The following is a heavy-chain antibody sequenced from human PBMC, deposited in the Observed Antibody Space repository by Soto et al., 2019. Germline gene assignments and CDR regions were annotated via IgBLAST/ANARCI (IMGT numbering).Heavy chain of an antibody. J-gene: IGHJ6*02. CDR1: GGSISRGDYY. V-gene: IGHV4-30-4*01. CDR2: IYYSGST. CDR3: ARGGVGATRVRVDSNYYYYYGMDV. D-gene: IGHD1-26*01. Sequence: SETLSLSCTVSGGSISRGDYYWSWIRQPPGKGLEWIGYIYYSGSTYYNPSLKSRVTISVDTSKNKFSLKLSSVTAAETAVYYCARGGVGATRVRVDSNYYYYYGMDVWGQGTTVT.